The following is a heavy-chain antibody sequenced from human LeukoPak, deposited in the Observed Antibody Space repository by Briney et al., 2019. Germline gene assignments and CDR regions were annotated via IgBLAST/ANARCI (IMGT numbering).Heavy chain of an antibody. V-gene: IGHV5-51*01. J-gene: IGHJ4*02. CDR2: IYPGDSDT. Sequence: GESLRISCKGSGYSFTSYWISWVRQMPGKGLEWMGIIYPGDSDTRYSPSFQGQVTISADKSISTAYLQWSSLKASGTAMYYCARQDRFLNWGIDYWGQGTLVTVSS. CDR3: ARQDRFLNWGIDY. D-gene: IGHD3/OR15-3a*01. CDR1: GYSFTSYW.